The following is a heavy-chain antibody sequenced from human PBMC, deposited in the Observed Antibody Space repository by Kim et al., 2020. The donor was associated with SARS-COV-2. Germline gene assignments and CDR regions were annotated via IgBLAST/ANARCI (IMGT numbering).Heavy chain of an antibody. CDR3: ARDMNEWWYQQLNYYYYGMDV. CDR2: IWYDGSNK. V-gene: IGHV3-33*01. J-gene: IGHJ6*02. Sequence: GGSLRLSCAASGFTFSSHGMHWVRQAPGKGLEWVAVIWYDGSNKYYADSVKGRFTISRDNSKNTLYLQMNSLRAEDTAVYYCARDMNEWWYQQLNYYYYGMDVWGQGTTVTVSS. CDR1: GFTFSSHG. D-gene: IGHD6-13*01.